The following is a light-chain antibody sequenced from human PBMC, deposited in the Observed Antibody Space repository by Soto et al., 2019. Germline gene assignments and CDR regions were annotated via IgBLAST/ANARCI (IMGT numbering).Light chain of an antibody. CDR3: GTWDDSLSAGV. J-gene: IGLJ2*01. CDR2: ESN. Sequence: QSVLTQPPSVSAAPGQKVTISCSGSSSNIGNNYVSWYQHLPGTAPKLLIYESNKRPSGIPDRFSGSKSGTSATLGITGLQTGDEADYYCGTWDDSLSAGVFGGGTQLTVL. V-gene: IGLV1-51*02. CDR1: SSNIGNNY.